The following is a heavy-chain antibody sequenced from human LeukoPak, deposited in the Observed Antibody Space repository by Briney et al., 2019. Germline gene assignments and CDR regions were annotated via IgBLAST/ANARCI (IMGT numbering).Heavy chain of an antibody. Sequence: KPGGSLRLSCAASGFTFSDYYMSWIRPAPGKGLEWVSYISSSGSTIYYADSVKGRLTISRDNAKNSLYLQMNSLRAEDTAVYYCARDLRYYDFWSGYYRSRDAFDIWGQGTMVTVSS. D-gene: IGHD3-3*01. V-gene: IGHV3-11*04. CDR1: GFTFSDYY. CDR3: ARDLRYYDFWSGYYRSRDAFDI. J-gene: IGHJ3*02. CDR2: ISSSGSTI.